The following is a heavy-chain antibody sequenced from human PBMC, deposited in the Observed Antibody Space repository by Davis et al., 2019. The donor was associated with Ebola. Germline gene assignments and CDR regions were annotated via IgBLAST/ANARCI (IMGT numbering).Heavy chain of an antibody. CDR3: ARGPRRGYSSSSRNWFDP. J-gene: IGHJ5*02. CDR2: INHSGST. D-gene: IGHD6-6*01. Sequence: SETLSLTCAVSGGSISSSNWWSWVRQPPGKGLEWIGEINHSGSTYYNPSLKSRVTISVDTSKNQFSLKLSSVTAADTAVYYCARGPRRGYSSSSRNWFDPWGQGTLVTVSS. V-gene: IGHV4-4*02. CDR1: GGSISSSNW.